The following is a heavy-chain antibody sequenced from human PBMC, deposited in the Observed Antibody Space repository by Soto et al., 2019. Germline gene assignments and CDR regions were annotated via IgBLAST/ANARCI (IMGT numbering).Heavy chain of an antibody. CDR2: INPKSGGT. Sequence: ASVKVSCKASGYSFADYHIHWVRQAPGQGLEWLGRINPKSGGTSTAQKFQGWVTMTTDASISTASMELTRLTSDDTAIYYCARGDSTDCSNGVCSFFYNHDMDVWGQGTTVTVSS. V-gene: IGHV1-2*04. J-gene: IGHJ6*02. CDR3: ARGDSTDCSNGVCSFFYNHDMDV. CDR1: GYSFADYH. D-gene: IGHD2-8*01.